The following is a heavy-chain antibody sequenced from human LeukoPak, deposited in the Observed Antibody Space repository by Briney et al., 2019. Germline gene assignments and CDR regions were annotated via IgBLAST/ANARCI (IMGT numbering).Heavy chain of an antibody. CDR2: INHSRST. Sequence: PSETLSLTCAVYGGSFSGYYWSWIRQPPGKGLEWIGEINHSRSTNYNPSLKSRVTISVDMSKNQFSLKLSSVTAADTAVYYCARAPIYDSSGYYYFDYWGQGTLVTVSS. CDR3: ARAPIYDSSGYYYFDY. V-gene: IGHV4-34*01. D-gene: IGHD3-22*01. CDR1: GGSFSGYY. J-gene: IGHJ4*02.